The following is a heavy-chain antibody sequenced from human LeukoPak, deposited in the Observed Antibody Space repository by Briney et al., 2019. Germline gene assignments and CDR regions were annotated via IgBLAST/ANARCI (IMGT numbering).Heavy chain of an antibody. J-gene: IGHJ6*03. D-gene: IGHD3-3*01. V-gene: IGHV3-7*01. CDR2: IKQDGSEK. CDR1: GFTFSSYW. Sequence: TGGSLRLSCAASGFTFSSYWMSWVRQAPGKGLEWVANIKQDGSEKYYVDSVKGRFTISRDNAKNSLYLQMNSLRAEDTAVYYCARDGWSGYYVNYYYYYMDVWGKGTTVTVSS. CDR3: ARDGWSGYYVNYYYYYMDV.